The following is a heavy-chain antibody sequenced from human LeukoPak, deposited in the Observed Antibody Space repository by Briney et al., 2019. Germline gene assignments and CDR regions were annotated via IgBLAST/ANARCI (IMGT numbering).Heavy chain of an antibody. J-gene: IGHJ4*02. D-gene: IGHD3-10*01. V-gene: IGHV4-34*01. CDR3: ARQKRYGSGSYYIDY. CDR1: GGSFSGYY. CDR2: INHSGST. Sequence: SETLSLTCAVYGGSFSGYYWSWIRQPPGKGLEWIGEINHSGSTNYNPSLKSRVTISVDTSKNQFSLKLSSVTAADTAVYYCARQKRYGSGSYYIDYWGQGTLVTVSS.